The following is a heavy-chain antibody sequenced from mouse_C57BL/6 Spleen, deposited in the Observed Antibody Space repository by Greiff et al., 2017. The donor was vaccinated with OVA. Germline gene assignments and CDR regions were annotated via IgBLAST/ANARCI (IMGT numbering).Heavy chain of an antibody. CDR2: INPNNGGT. V-gene: IGHV1-26*01. CDR1: GYTFTDYY. CDR3: ASGSSGYALYFDY. D-gene: IGHD3-2*02. J-gene: IGHJ2*01. Sequence: VQLQQSGPELVKPGASVKISCKASGYTFTDYYMNWVKQSHGKSLEWIGDINPNNGGTSYNQKFKGKATLTVDKSSSTAYMELRSLTSEDSAVYYCASGSSGYALYFDYWGQGTTLTVSS.